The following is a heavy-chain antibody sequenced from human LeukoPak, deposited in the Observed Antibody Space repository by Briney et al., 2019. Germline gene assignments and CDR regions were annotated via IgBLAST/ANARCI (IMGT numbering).Heavy chain of an antibody. J-gene: IGHJ4*02. Sequence: GGSLRLSCAVSGFTFSNYATTWVRQAPGKGLEWVSAISGSGDNTYYADSVKGRFTVSRDNSKNTLYVQMKSLRAEDTAVYYCAKDFVVVPGNVNYFDSWGQGTLVTVSS. CDR2: ISGSGDNT. CDR3: AKDFVVVPGNVNYFDS. D-gene: IGHD2-21*02. CDR1: GFTFSNYA. V-gene: IGHV3-23*01.